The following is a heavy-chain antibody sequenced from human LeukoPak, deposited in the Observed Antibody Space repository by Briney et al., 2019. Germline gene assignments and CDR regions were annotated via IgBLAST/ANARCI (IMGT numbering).Heavy chain of an antibody. CDR1: GFTFSSPA. V-gene: IGHV3-23*01. J-gene: IGHJ4*02. CDR2: ISGSGGNS. CDR3: AKYGFFPYYFDY. D-gene: IGHD5-24*01. Sequence: GESLRLSCAASGFTFSSPAMSWVRQAPGKGLEWVSAISGSGGNSYYADSVKGRFTISRDNFKNTLYLQMNSLRAEDTAVYYCAKYGFFPYYFDYWGQGTLVSVSS.